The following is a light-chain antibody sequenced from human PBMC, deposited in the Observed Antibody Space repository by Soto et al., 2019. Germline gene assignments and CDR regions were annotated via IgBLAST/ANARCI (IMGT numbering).Light chain of an antibody. CDR1: QGIGNS. CDR3: QKYNTVPAT. Sequence: DIQMTQSPPSLSASVVDRVTITCRASQGIGNSLAWYQQKPGTVPKLLIYSAFTLQSGVPSRFSGSGSGTDFTLTISSLQPEDVAAYYCQKYNTVPATFGQGKRLEIK. J-gene: IGKJ5*01. CDR2: SAF. V-gene: IGKV1-27*01.